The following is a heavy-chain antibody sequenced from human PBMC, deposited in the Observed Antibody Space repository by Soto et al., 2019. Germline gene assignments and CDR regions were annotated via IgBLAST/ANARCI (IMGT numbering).Heavy chain of an antibody. Sequence: PGESLKISCKGSGYSFISYLISWVRQMPGKGLEWMGRIDPSDSYTNYSPSFQGHVTISADKSISTAYLQWSSLKASDTAMYYCARHPRLGGGRIVVVPAAIGWHYYYGMDVWGQGTTVTVSS. CDR1: GYSFISYL. V-gene: IGHV5-10-1*01. CDR3: ARHPRLGGGRIVVVPAAIGWHYYYGMDV. J-gene: IGHJ6*02. CDR2: IDPSDSYT. D-gene: IGHD2-2*01.